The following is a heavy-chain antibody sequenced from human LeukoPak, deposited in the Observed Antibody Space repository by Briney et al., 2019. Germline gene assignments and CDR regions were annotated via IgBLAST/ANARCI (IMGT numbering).Heavy chain of an antibody. CDR1: GFTFSSYG. V-gene: IGHV3-30*18. J-gene: IGHJ4*02. CDR2: ISYDGSNK. Sequence: TGGSLRLSCAASGFTFSSYGMHWVRQAPGKGLEWVAVISYDGSNKYYADSVKGRFTISRDNSKNTLYLQMNSLRAEDTAVYYCAKVGLKNRDYGPDYWGQGTLVTVSS. CDR3: AKVGLKNRDYGPDY. D-gene: IGHD4-17*01.